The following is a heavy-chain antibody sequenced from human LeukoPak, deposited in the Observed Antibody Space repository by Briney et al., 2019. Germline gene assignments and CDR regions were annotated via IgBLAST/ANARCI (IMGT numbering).Heavy chain of an antibody. J-gene: IGHJ4*02. D-gene: IGHD3-16*01. CDR2: IYSGGST. CDR1: GFSVSSNY. Sequence: GGSLRLACAVSGFSVSSNYMSWVRQAPGKGLEWVSVIYSGGSTYYADSVKGRFTISRDNSKNTLYLQMNSLRAEDTAVYYCAREGEQLGPFDYWGQGTLVTVSS. V-gene: IGHV3-53*01. CDR3: AREGEQLGPFDY.